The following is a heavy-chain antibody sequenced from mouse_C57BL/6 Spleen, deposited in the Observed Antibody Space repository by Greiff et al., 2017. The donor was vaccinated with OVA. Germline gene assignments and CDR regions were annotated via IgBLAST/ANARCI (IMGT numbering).Heavy chain of an antibody. D-gene: IGHD1-1*01. J-gene: IGHJ2*01. Sequence: QVQLKESGAELVKPGASVKISCKASGYAFSSYWMNWVKQRPGKGLEWIGQIYPGDGDTNYNGKFKGKATLTADKSSSTAYMQLSSLTSEDSAVYFCARNDVVATDYFDYWGQGTTLTVSS. CDR3: ARNDVVATDYFDY. V-gene: IGHV1-80*01. CDR1: GYAFSSYW. CDR2: IYPGDGDT.